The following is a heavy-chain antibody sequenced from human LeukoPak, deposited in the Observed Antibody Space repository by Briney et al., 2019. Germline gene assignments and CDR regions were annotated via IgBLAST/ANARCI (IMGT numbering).Heavy chain of an antibody. CDR1: GGSISSYY. D-gene: IGHD2-2*01. J-gene: IGHJ4*02. CDR2: ISSSGSTI. Sequence: PSETLSLTCTVSGGSISSYYWSWIRQAPGKGLEWVSYISSSGSTIYYADSVKGRFTISGDNTKNSLYLQMNSLRAEDTAVYYCARDAMDHFDYWGQGTLVTVSS. CDR3: ARDAMDHFDY. V-gene: IGHV3-11*04.